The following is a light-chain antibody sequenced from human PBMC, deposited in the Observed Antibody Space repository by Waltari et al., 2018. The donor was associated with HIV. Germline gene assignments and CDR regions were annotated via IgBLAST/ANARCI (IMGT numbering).Light chain of an antibody. CDR1: SGHTTYA. CDR3: QTWDTGVRV. CDR2: LNSDGSH. J-gene: IGLJ3*02. Sequence: QLVLTQSPSASASLGASVKLTCTLSSGHTTYAIAWHQQQPGKGPRYLMKLNSDGSHSKGDGIPDRFSGSSSGAERYLTISSLQSGDEADYYCQTWDTGVRVFGGGTKLTVL. V-gene: IGLV4-69*01.